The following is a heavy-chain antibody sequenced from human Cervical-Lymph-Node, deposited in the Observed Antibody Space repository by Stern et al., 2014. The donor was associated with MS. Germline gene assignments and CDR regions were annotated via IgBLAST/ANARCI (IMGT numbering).Heavy chain of an antibody. CDR2: ISSYNGRP. V-gene: IGHV1-18*04. Sequence: VQLVESGTEVKKPGASVKVSCKAFGYAFTSNSINWVRQAPGQGLEWMGWISSYNGRPNYAKKFKGRVTMTTDTSTTTVSLELRSLRSDDTAVYYCAVDRTRGEDAFDIWGQGTMVIVSS. D-gene: IGHD1-14*01. CDR3: AVDRTRGEDAFDI. CDR1: GYAFTSNS. J-gene: IGHJ3*02.